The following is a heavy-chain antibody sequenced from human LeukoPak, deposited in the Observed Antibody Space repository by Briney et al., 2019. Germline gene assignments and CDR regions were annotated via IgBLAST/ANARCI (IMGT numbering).Heavy chain of an antibody. D-gene: IGHD2/OR15-2a*01. J-gene: IGHJ6*03. CDR1: GGSISSSKW. CDR3: AREGCHSVTCPFFYYMDV. CDR2: IHHSGST. Sequence: SGTLSLTCAVSGGSISSSKWWSWVRQPPGKGLEWIGEIHHSGSTNYNPSLKSRVTISVDKSKNQFSLKLSSVTAADTAVYYCAREGCHSVTCPFFYYMDVWGKGTTVTVSS. V-gene: IGHV4-4*02.